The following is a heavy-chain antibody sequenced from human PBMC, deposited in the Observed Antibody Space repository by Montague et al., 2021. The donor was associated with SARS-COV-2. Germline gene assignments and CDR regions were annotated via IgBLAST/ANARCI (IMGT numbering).Heavy chain of an antibody. CDR2: IHYSGTT. J-gene: IGHJ4*02. D-gene: IGHD3-10*01. CDR1: NGSISGHY. Sequence: SETLSLTCTVSNGSISGHYWTWIRQSPGRGLEWLAYIHYSGTTDYNPSPKSRLTLSVDTSKNQFSLTLTSPTAADTAIYYCARLGGSGSYLAFDYWGQGTLVTVSS. V-gene: IGHV4-59*08. CDR3: ARLGGSGSYLAFDY.